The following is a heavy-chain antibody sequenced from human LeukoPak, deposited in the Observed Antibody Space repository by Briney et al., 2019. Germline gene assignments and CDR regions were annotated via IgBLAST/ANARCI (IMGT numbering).Heavy chain of an antibody. J-gene: IGHJ5*02. D-gene: IGHD2-8*01. CDR1: GYTFTSYY. CDR2: INPSGGST. CDR3: ARVAGYCTNGVCYTGRSQWYGWFDP. V-gene: IGHV1-46*01. Sequence: ASVKDSCKASGYTFTSYYMHWVRQAPGQGLEWMGIINPSGGSTSYAQKFQGRVTMTRDMSTSTVYMELSSLRSEDTAVYYCARVAGYCTNGVCYTGRSQWYGWFDPWGQGTLVTVSS.